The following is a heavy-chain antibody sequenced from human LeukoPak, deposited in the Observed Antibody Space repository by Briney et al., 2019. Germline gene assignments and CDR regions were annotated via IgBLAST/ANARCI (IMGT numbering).Heavy chain of an antibody. CDR2: ISGSGGST. D-gene: IGHD1-26*01. Sequence: GGTLRLSCAASGFTFSSYGMSWVRQAPGKGLEWVSAISGSGGSTYYADSVKGRFTISRDNSKNTLYLQMNSLRAEDTAVYYCAKSFEEWELLVIFDYWGQGTLVTVSS. CDR1: GFTFSSYG. J-gene: IGHJ4*02. V-gene: IGHV3-23*01. CDR3: AKSFEEWELLVIFDY.